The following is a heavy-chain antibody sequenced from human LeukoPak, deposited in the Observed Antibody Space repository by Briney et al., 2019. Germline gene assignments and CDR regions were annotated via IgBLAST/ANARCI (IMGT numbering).Heavy chain of an antibody. CDR2: MNPDGSGK. D-gene: IGHD7-27*01. V-gene: IGHV3-7*01. CDR1: GFSFSSYA. Sequence: GGSLRLSCAASGFSFSSYAMSWVRQAPGKGLEWVANMNPDGSGKYYVDSVRGRFTISRDNAKNSLYLQMNSLRAEDTAVYYCGRDPAWGAIDYWGQGTLVTVSS. CDR3: GRDPAWGAIDY. J-gene: IGHJ4*02.